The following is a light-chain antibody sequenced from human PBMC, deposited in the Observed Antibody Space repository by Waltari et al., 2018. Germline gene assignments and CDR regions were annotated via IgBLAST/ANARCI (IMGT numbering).Light chain of an antibody. J-gene: IGLJ3*02. V-gene: IGLV2-23*02. CDR3: CSYAGHSTFV. Sequence: QSALTQPTSVSGSPGQSITISCTGSNSDIGSFNLVSWYQQLSNTAPKLLIYETTKRPSGVSDRISGSQSGNTASLTISGLQTEAEADYYCCSYAGHSTFVFGGGTRLTVL. CDR2: ETT. CDR1: NSDIGSFNL.